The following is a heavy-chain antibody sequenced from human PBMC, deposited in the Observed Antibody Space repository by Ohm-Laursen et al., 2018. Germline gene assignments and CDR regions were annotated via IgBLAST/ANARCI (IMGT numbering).Heavy chain of an antibody. J-gene: IGHJ4*02. CDR1: GFTFSHYW. D-gene: IGHD1-26*01. V-gene: IGHV3-30*18. Sequence: SLRLSCAAPGFTFSHYWMHWVRQAPGKGLEWVAVISYDGSNKYYADSVKGRFTISRDNSKNTLYLQMNSLRAEDTAVYYCAKGSTVGVRWELFLLRYWGQGTLVTVSS. CDR2: ISYDGSNK. CDR3: AKGSTVGVRWELFLLRY.